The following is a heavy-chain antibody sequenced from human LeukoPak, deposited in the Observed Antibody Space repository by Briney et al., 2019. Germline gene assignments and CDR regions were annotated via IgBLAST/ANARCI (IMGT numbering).Heavy chain of an antibody. Sequence: VKVSCKASGGTFSSYAISWVRQAPGQGLEWMGGIIPIFGTANYAQKFQGRVTITADESTSTAYMELSSLRSEDAAVYYCARALDYYDSSGYYLDFDYWGQGTLVTVSS. CDR1: GGTFSSYA. V-gene: IGHV1-69*13. CDR3: ARALDYYDSSGYYLDFDY. D-gene: IGHD3-22*01. J-gene: IGHJ4*02. CDR2: IIPIFGTA.